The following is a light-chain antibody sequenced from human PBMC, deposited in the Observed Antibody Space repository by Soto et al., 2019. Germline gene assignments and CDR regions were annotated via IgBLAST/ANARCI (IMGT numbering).Light chain of an antibody. J-gene: IGKJ1*01. V-gene: IGKV3-20*01. CDR2: GAS. Sequence: VLPPYPVSLLLLPAACASLSCRASQSVGSSLSWYQQKPGQAPRLLFYGASNRATAIPDRFSGSGFGTDFTLTITRLEPEDFAVYYCQQYGDSPQTFGPGTKVDI. CDR3: QQYGDSPQT. CDR1: QSVGSS.